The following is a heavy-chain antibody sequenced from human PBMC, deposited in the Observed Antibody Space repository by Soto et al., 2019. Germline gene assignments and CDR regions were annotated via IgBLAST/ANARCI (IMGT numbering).Heavy chain of an antibody. J-gene: IGHJ4*02. CDR1: GCSVSSGRYY. V-gene: IGHV4-61*01. D-gene: IGHD1-7*01. Sequence: PSETLSLTCTFSGCSVSSGRYYWTCIRQPPGKGLEWIGDIYYSGSTNYNPSLKSRVTISVDTSKNQFSLKLSSVTAADTAVYYCARDRAGTTDYWGQGTLVTVSS. CDR2: IYYSGST. CDR3: ARDRAGTTDY.